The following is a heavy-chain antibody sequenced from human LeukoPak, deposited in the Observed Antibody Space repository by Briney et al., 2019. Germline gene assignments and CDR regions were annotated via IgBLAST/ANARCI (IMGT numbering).Heavy chain of an antibody. V-gene: IGHV1-2*02. CDR2: INPISGDT. CDR1: GYTFIDSF. Sequence: GASVKVSCKASGYTFIDSFMHWGRQAPGQGPEWMGWINPISGDTNYAQKFQGRLTLTRDTSISTAYMELTRLRFDDTAMYYCARDLAWGSGYDLDYWGLGTLVIVSS. D-gene: IGHD5-12*01. CDR3: ARDLAWGSGYDLDY. J-gene: IGHJ4*01.